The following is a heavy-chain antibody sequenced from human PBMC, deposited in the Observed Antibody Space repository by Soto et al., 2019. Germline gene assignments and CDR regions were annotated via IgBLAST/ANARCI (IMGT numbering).Heavy chain of an antibody. V-gene: IGHV5-51*01. Sequence: GESLRISCRTSGYKFTSSWIAWVRQMPGKGLEWMGIIFPSDSDTRYSPSFQGQVTISADRSTSTVFLQWASLKASDTAVYFCARKDKSGYFNWFDPWGQGTLVTVSS. CDR1: GYKFTSSW. D-gene: IGHD3-22*01. CDR2: IFPSDSDT. J-gene: IGHJ5*02. CDR3: ARKDKSGYFNWFDP.